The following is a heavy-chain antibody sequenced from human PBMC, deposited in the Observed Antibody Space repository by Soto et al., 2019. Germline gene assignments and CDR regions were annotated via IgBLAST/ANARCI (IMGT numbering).Heavy chain of an antibody. V-gene: IGHV4-31*03. CDR3: ARGGDGDYTKEYFQH. D-gene: IGHD4-17*01. CDR1: GGSISSGGYY. CDR2: IYYSGST. J-gene: IGHJ1*01. Sequence: PSETLSLTCTVSGGSISSGGYYWSWIRQHPGKGLEWIGYIYYSGSTYYNPSLKSRVTISVDTSKNQFSLELRSLRSEDTAVYYCARGGDGDYTKEYFQHWGQGTLVTVSS.